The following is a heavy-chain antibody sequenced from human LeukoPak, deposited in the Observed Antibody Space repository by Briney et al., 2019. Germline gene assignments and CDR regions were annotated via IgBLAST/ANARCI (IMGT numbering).Heavy chain of an antibody. CDR3: AREGARWEPSF. J-gene: IGHJ3*01. Sequence: PSETLSLTCTVSGGSITSYYWSWFRQPPGKGLEFIGYIFYTGSTNYNPSLKSRVTISVDTSKNQFSLKLSSVTAADTAVYYCAREGARWEPSFWGQGTMVTVSS. V-gene: IGHV4-59*01. CDR1: GGSITSYY. D-gene: IGHD1-26*01. CDR2: IFYTGST.